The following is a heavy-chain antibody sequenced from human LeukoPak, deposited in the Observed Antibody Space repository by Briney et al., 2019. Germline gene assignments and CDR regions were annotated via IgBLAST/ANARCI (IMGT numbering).Heavy chain of an antibody. J-gene: IGHJ4*02. V-gene: IGHV1-18*04. CDR2: ISAYNGNT. D-gene: IGHD3-10*01. Sequence: ASVKVSCKASGYTVTNYGISWERQAPGQGLEWMGWISAYNGNTNYAQKLQDRVTMTTDTSTSTAYMELRSLRSDDTAVYYCARAYYGSGGSLTHTDFDYWGQGTLVTVSS. CDR1: GYTVTNYG. CDR3: ARAYYGSGGSLTHTDFDY.